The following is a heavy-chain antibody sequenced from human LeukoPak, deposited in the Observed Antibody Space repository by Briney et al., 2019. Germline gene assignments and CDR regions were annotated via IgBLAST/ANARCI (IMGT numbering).Heavy chain of an antibody. CDR2: MNPNSGNT. V-gene: IGHV1-8*01. CDR1: GYTFTSYD. J-gene: IGHJ4*02. D-gene: IGHD5-18*01. CDR3: ARGGRYSYGTQFDY. Sequence: RASVKVSCKASGYTFTSYDINWVRQATGQGLEWMGWMNPNSGNTGCAQKFQGRVTMTRNTSISTAYMELSSLRSEDTAVYYCARGGRYSYGTQFDYWGQGTLVTVSS.